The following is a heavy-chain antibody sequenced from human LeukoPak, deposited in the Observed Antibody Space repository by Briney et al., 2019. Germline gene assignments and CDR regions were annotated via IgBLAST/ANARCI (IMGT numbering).Heavy chain of an antibody. Sequence: GGSLRLSCEASGFNFNTYSMAWVRQAPGKGLEWVSIISRASESIFYADSVKGRFTISRDNAKNSLYLQMNGLRAEDTAVYYCAKAGRIQLMVQGCDYWGQGTLVTVSS. CDR2: ISRASESI. CDR1: GFNFNTYS. J-gene: IGHJ4*02. D-gene: IGHD5-18*01. V-gene: IGHV3-21*04. CDR3: AKAGRIQLMVQGCDY.